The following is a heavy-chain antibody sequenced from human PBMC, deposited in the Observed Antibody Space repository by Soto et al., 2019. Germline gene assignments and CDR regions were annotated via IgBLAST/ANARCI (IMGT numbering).Heavy chain of an antibody. Sequence: GGSLRLSCAASGFTFSSYAMSWVRQAPGKGLEWVSAISGSGGSTYYADPVKGRFTISRDNSKNTLYLQMNSLRAEDTAVYYCEKDLTMIRAALVDYWGQGTLVTVSS. CDR1: GFTFSSYA. J-gene: IGHJ4*02. CDR3: EKDLTMIRAALVDY. D-gene: IGHD3-22*01. V-gene: IGHV3-23*01. CDR2: ISGSGGST.